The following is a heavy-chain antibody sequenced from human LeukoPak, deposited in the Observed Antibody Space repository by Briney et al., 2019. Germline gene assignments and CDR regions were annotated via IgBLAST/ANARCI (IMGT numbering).Heavy chain of an antibody. D-gene: IGHD5-12*01. CDR3: AREMGGYDSLDV. CDR2: IGTAGDT. Sequence: QPGGSLRLSCAASGFTFSSYDMHWVRQATGKGLEWVSAIGTAGDTYYPGSVEGRFTISRENAKNSLYLQMNSLRAGDTAVYYCAREMGGYDSLDVWGQGTTVTVSS. CDR1: GFTFSSYD. J-gene: IGHJ6*02. V-gene: IGHV3-13*01.